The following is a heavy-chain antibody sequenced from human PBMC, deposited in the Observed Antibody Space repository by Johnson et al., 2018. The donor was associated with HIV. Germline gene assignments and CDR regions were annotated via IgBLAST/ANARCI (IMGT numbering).Heavy chain of an antibody. CDR1: GFTFSCYV. CDR2: IYSGGST. Sequence: QVQLVESGGGVVQPGRSLRLSCAASGFTFSCYVMHWVRQAPGKGLEWVSVIYSGGSTYYADSVKGRFTISRDNSKNTLYLQMNSLRAEETAVYYCAREGVEGAFDIWGQGTMVTVSS. V-gene: IGHV3-NL1*01. J-gene: IGHJ3*02. D-gene: IGHD2-15*01. CDR3: AREGVEGAFDI.